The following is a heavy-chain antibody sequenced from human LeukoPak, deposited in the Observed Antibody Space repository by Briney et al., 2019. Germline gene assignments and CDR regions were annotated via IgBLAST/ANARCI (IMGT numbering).Heavy chain of an antibody. CDR1: GFIFSSYA. V-gene: IGHV3-23*01. Sequence: GGSLRLSCAASGFIFSSYAMSWVRQAPGKGLEWVSGISGSGGNTFYADSVKGRFTISRDDSKSTLSLQMNSLRAEDTAVYYCAKEMGVVLMVYALDYWGQGNLVTVSS. D-gene: IGHD2-8*01. CDR3: AKEMGVVLMVYALDY. J-gene: IGHJ4*02. CDR2: ISGSGGNT.